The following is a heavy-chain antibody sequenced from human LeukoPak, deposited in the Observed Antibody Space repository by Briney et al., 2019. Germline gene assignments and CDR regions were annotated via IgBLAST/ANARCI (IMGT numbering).Heavy chain of an antibody. Sequence: ASVKVSCKASGYTFTTYDINWVRHATGQGLEWMGWMNPNSGNTGYTQKFQGRVTMTRNTSISTAYMELSSLRSEDTAVYYCARGRGSGHKENWFDPSGQGTLVAVSS. J-gene: IGHJ5*02. V-gene: IGHV1-8*01. CDR2: MNPNSGNT. D-gene: IGHD6-19*01. CDR3: ARGRGSGHKENWFDP. CDR1: GYTFTTYD.